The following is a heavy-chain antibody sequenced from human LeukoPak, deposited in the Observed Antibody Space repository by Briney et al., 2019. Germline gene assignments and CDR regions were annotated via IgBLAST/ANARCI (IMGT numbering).Heavy chain of an antibody. J-gene: IGHJ4*02. Sequence: ASVKVSCKASGYTFTSYGISWVRQAPGQRLEWMGWISAYNGNTNYAQKLQGRVTITTDTSTSTAYMELRSLRSDDTAVYYCARDFYHGHCAGLSCFLLDYWGQGALVIVSS. CDR3: ARDFYHGHCAGLSCFLLDY. CDR1: GYTFTSYG. D-gene: IGHD2-8*02. V-gene: IGHV1-18*01. CDR2: ISAYNGNT.